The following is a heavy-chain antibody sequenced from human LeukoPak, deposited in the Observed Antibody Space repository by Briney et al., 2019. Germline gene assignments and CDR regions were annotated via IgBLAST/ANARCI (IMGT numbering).Heavy chain of an antibody. CDR1: GYGFSDVY. V-gene: IGHV1-2*02. D-gene: IGHD5/OR15-5a*01. Sequence: ASVKVSCKASGYGFSDVYFNWVRQAPGQGLEWMGWINPHSGATNYAQRFQGRVSMDASIDTANMELSRLTSDDTAVYYCATSSSVTHTRDPWGQGTLVAVSS. J-gene: IGHJ5*02. CDR2: INPHSGAT. CDR3: ATSSSVTHTRDP.